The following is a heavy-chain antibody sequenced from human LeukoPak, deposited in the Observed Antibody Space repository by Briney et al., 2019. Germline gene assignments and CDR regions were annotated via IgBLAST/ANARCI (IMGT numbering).Heavy chain of an antibody. Sequence: PGGSLRLSCAASGFTFSSYWMHWVRQAPGKGLVWVSRINSDGSSTSYADSVKGRFTISRDNAKNTLYLQMNSLRAEDTAVYYCAREGADYDYVWGSYRSSWDAFDIWGQGTMVTVSS. V-gene: IGHV3-74*01. CDR3: AREGADYDYVWGSYRSSWDAFDI. J-gene: IGHJ3*02. CDR1: GFTFSSYW. CDR2: INSDGSST. D-gene: IGHD3-16*02.